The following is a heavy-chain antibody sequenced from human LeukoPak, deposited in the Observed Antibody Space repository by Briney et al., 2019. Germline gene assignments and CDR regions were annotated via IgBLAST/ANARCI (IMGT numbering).Heavy chain of an antibody. J-gene: IGHJ3*02. CDR3: ATRGEPAGAFDI. D-gene: IGHD3-10*01. CDR1: GYTLTELS. Sequence: ASVKVSCKVSGYTLTELSMHWVRQAPGKGLEWMGGFDPEDGETIYAQKFQGRVTMTEDTSTDTAYMELSSLRSEDTAVYYCATRGEPAGAFDIWGQGTMVTVSS. CDR2: FDPEDGET. V-gene: IGHV1-24*01.